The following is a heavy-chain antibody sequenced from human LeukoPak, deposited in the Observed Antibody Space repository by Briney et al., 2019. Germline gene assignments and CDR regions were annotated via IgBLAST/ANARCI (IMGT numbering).Heavy chain of an antibody. CDR2: MNPNSGNT. CDR3: ARVLKGNWFDP. J-gene: IGHJ5*02. Sequence: GASVKVSCKASGYTFTSYDINWVRQATGQGLEWMGWMNPNSGNTGYAQKFQGRVTMTRNTSISTAYMELSSLRSKDTAVYYCARVLKGNWFDPWGQGTLVAVSS. CDR1: GYTFTSYD. V-gene: IGHV1-8*01.